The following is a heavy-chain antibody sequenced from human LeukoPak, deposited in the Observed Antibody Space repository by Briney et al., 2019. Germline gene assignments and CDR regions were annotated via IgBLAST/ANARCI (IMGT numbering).Heavy chain of an antibody. D-gene: IGHD4-17*01. J-gene: IGHJ4*02. CDR2: INPNSGGT. Sequence: SSVKVSCKASGYTFTGYYMHWVRQPPGQGLEWMGWINPNSGGTNYAQKFQGRVTMTRDTSISTAYMELSRLRSDDTAVYYCARVNDYGDYGGYWGQGTLVTVSS. CDR1: GYTFTGYY. CDR3: ARVNDYGDYGGY. V-gene: IGHV1-2*02.